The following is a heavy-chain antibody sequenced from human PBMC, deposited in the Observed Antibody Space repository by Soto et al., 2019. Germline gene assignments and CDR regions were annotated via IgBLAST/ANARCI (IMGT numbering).Heavy chain of an antibody. J-gene: IGHJ4*02. CDR3: ARCAGWYAMGPSDY. D-gene: IGHD6-19*01. CDR1: GGTFSSYA. Sequence: SVKLSCKVSGGTFSSYAISWVRQAPGQGLEWMGGIIPIFGTANYAQKFQGRVTITADESTSTAYMELSSLRSEDTAVYYCARCAGWYAMGPSDYWGQGTLVTVSS. V-gene: IGHV1-69*13. CDR2: IIPIFGTA.